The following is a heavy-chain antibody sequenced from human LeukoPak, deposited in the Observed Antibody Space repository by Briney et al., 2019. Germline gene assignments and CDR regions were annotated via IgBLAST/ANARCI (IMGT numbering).Heavy chain of an antibody. J-gene: IGHJ6*03. D-gene: IGHD6-6*01. Sequence: ASVKVSCKASGYTFTSYGISWVRQAPGQGLEWMGWISAYNGNTNYAQKLQGRVTMTTDTSTSTAYTELRSLRSDDTAVYYCARDYSSSSHDYYYYMDVWGKGTTVTVSS. V-gene: IGHV1-18*01. CDR1: GYTFTSYG. CDR3: ARDYSSSSHDYYYYMDV. CDR2: ISAYNGNT.